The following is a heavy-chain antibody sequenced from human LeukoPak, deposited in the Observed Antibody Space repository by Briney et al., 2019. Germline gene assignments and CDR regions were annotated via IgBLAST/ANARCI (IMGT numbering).Heavy chain of an antibody. CDR1: GYTFTGYY. V-gene: IGHV1-2*06. CDR2: INPNSGGT. Sequence: ASVKVSCKASGYTFTGYYMHWVRQAPGQGLEWMGRINPNSGGTNYAQKFQGRVTMTRDTSISTAYMELSRLRSDDTAVYYCARDHEQWLLNYYFDYWGQGTLVTVSS. J-gene: IGHJ4*02. D-gene: IGHD6-19*01. CDR3: ARDHEQWLLNYYFDY.